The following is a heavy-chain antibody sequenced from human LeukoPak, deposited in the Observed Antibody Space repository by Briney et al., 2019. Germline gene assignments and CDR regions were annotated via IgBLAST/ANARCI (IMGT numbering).Heavy chain of an antibody. J-gene: IGHJ5*02. Sequence: ASVKVSCKASGYTFTGYYMHWVRQAPGQGLEWMGWINPNSGGTNYAQKFQSRVTMTRDTSISTAYMELSRLRSDDTAVYYCARVDVAVAGTYNWFDPWGQGTLVTVSS. D-gene: IGHD6-19*01. CDR3: ARVDVAVAGTYNWFDP. CDR1: GYTFTGYY. V-gene: IGHV1-2*02. CDR2: INPNSGGT.